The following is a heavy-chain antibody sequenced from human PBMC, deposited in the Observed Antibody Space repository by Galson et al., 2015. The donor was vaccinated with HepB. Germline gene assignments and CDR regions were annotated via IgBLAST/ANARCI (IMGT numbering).Heavy chain of an antibody. Sequence: TLSLTCTVSGGSISSGGYYWSWIRQHPGKGLEWIGYIYYSGSTYYNPSLKSLVTISVDTSKNQFSLKLSSVTAADTAVYYCARDSRFGGVIVPHFDYWGQGTLVTVSS. V-gene: IGHV4-31*01. CDR2: IYYSGST. CDR1: GGSISSGGYY. CDR3: ARDSRFGGVIVPHFDY. D-gene: IGHD3-16*02. J-gene: IGHJ4*02.